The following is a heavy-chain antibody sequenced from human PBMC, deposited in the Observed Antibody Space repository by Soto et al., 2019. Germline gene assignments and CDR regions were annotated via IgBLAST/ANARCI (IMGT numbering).Heavy chain of an antibody. J-gene: IGHJ4*02. D-gene: IGHD5-18*01. Sequence: QVQLQESGPGLVKPSQTLSLTCTVSGGSISSGNYYWSWIRQPPGKGLEWIGFISYSGSTYYSLSLKSRVTISVDTSKNQLSLNLSFVTAADTAVYYCATMGTPATGLYYVDYLCQGTLVTVSS. CDR1: GGSISSGNYY. CDR3: ATMGTPATGLYYVDY. V-gene: IGHV4-30-4*01. CDR2: ISYSGST.